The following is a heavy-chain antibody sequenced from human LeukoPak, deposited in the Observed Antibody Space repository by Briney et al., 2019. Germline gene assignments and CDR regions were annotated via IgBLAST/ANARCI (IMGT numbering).Heavy chain of an antibody. CDR2: IYYTGST. Sequence: SETLSLTCTVSGGSVSSRSYYWGWIRQPPGKGLEWIGTIYYTGSTYYNPSLKSRVTISVDTSKNRFSLKLSSVTAADTAVYYCARDVVVAATPPRYDYYYYMDVWGKGTTVTVSS. J-gene: IGHJ6*03. CDR3: ARDVVVAATPPRYDYYYYMDV. CDR1: GGSVSSRSYY. D-gene: IGHD2-15*01. V-gene: IGHV4-39*07.